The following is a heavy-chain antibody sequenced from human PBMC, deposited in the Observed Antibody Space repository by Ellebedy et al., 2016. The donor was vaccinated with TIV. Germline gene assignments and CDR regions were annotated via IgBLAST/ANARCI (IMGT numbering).Heavy chain of an antibody. J-gene: IGHJ5*02. Sequence: GESLKISXVASGFTFSTYAMNWVRQAPGKGLEWVSLISGSGGSTYYADSVKGRFTISRDNSKNTLYLQMNSLRAEDTAVYYCAKDLLRAGYWFDPWGQGTLVTVSS. CDR1: GFTFSTYA. CDR3: AKDLLRAGYWFDP. V-gene: IGHV3-23*01. CDR2: ISGSGGST. D-gene: IGHD2-15*01.